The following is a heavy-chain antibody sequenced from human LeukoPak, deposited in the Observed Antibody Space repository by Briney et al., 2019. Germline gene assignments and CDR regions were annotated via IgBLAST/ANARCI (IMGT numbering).Heavy chain of an antibody. CDR2: LYTSGST. CDR3: ARDFGYCSSTSCYYYYYYYMDV. V-gene: IGHV4-4*07. Sequence: SETLSLTCTVSGGSISSYYWSWIRQPAGKGLEWIGRLYTSGSTNYNPSLKSRVTMSVDTSKNQFSLKLSSVTAADAAVYYCARDFGYCSSTSCYYYYYYYMDVWGKGTTVTVSS. CDR1: GGSISSYY. J-gene: IGHJ6*03. D-gene: IGHD2-2*01.